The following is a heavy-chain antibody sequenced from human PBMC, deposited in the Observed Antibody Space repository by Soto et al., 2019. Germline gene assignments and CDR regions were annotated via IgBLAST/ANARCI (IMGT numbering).Heavy chain of an antibody. J-gene: IGHJ4*02. CDR1: GGSITGYY. CDR3: ARVGSSRWSPDF. CDR2: IFYSGST. Sequence: SETLSLTCTVSGGSITGYYWTWIRQPPGKGLEWIGYIFYSGSTNYNPSLRSRVTMSVDTSKNQFSLKLNSVTTADTAIYYCARVGSSRWSPDFWGQGTLVTVSS. D-gene: IGHD6-19*01. V-gene: IGHV4-59*01.